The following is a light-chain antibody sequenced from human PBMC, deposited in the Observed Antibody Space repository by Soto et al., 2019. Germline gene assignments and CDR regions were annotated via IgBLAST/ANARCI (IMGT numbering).Light chain of an antibody. V-gene: IGKV1-33*01. CDR2: DAS. J-gene: IGKJ4*01. Sequence: DIQMTQSLPTLSASVGDRVTITCQASQDIGNLSWYQQKPGKVPKLLIFDASNLETGVPSRFSGSGSGTDFTFTISSLQPEDIATYYCQQHDNLPLTFGGGTKVEIK. CDR3: QQHDNLPLT. CDR1: QDIGN.